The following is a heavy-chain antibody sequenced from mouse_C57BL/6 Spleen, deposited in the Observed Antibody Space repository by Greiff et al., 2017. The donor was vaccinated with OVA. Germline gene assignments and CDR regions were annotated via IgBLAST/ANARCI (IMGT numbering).Heavy chain of an antibody. J-gene: IGHJ3*01. CDR2: IWGVGST. CDR3: ASGGLRFAY. Sequence: VKVVESGPGLVAPSQSLSITCTVSGFSLTSYGVDWVRQSPGKGLEWLGVIWGVGSTNYNSALKSRLSISKDNSKSQVFLKMNSLQTDDTAMYYCASGGLRFAYWGQGTLVTVSA. CDR1: GFSLTSYG. V-gene: IGHV2-6*01. D-gene: IGHD2-2*01.